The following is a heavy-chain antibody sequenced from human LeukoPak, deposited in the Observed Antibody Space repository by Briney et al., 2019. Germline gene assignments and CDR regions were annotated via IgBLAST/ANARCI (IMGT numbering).Heavy chain of an antibody. Sequence: ASVKVSCKASGYTFTSYDINWVRQATGQGLEWMGWMNPNSGNTGYAQKFQGRVTMTRNTSISTAYTELSSLRSEDTAVYYCARRRISNYYYYYMDVWGQGTTVTVSS. D-gene: IGHD4-11*01. J-gene: IGHJ6*03. V-gene: IGHV1-8*01. CDR1: GYTFTSYD. CDR2: MNPNSGNT. CDR3: ARRRISNYYYYYMDV.